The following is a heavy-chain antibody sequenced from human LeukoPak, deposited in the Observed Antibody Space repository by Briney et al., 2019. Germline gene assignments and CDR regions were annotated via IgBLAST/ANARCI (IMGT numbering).Heavy chain of an antibody. Sequence: SETLSLTCAVYGGSFSGYYWSWIRQPPGKGLEWIGEINHSGSTNYNPSLKSRVTISVDTSKNQFSLKLSSVTAADTAVYCCAREADSSGWCDYWGQGTLVTVSS. V-gene: IGHV4-34*01. D-gene: IGHD6-19*01. J-gene: IGHJ4*02. CDR2: INHSGST. CDR3: AREADSSGWCDY. CDR1: GGSFSGYY.